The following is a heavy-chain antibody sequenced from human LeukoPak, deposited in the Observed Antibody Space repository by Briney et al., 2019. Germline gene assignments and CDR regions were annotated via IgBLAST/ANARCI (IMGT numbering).Heavy chain of an antibody. CDR3: TRYYYDSSGYYYLFDY. CDR1: GFTFSGSP. D-gene: IGHD3-22*01. J-gene: IGHJ4*02. Sequence: GGSLRLSCAASGFTFSGSPVHWVRQASGKGLEWVGRIRSKANSYATAYAASVKGRFTISRDDSKNTAYLQMNSLKTEDTAVYYCTRYYYDSSGYYYLFDYWGQGTLVTVSS. CDR2: IRSKANSYAT. V-gene: IGHV3-73*01.